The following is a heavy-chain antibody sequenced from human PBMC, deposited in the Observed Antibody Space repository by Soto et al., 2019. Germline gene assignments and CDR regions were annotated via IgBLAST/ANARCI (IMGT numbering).Heavy chain of an antibody. CDR3: AKGYWQNDYIWGNFGY. J-gene: IGHJ4*02. CDR1: GFDFITYG. Sequence: GGSLRLSCAASGFDFITYGMNWVRQPPGKGLEWVSSISVSGGSTYYADSVRGRFTISRDNSKNTLYLQMNSLRAEDSAVYYCAKGYWQNDYIWGNFGYWGQGTLVTVSS. D-gene: IGHD3-16*01. CDR2: ISVSGGST. V-gene: IGHV3-23*01.